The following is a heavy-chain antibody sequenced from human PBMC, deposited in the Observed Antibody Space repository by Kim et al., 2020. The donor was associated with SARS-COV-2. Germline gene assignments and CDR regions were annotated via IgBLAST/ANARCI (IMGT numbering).Heavy chain of an antibody. J-gene: IGHJ4*02. CDR1: GVSISGDY. V-gene: IGHV4-59*08. CDR3: ARHLSGSGAFYNVGY. D-gene: IGHD3-10*01. Sequence: SETLSLTCNISGVSISGDYWSWIRQTPEKGLQWIASISYAGTMSYNPSLKSRDTISVDTSKNQVSLKLSSVTAADTAMYYCARHLSGSGAFYNVGYWGQG. CDR2: ISYAGTM.